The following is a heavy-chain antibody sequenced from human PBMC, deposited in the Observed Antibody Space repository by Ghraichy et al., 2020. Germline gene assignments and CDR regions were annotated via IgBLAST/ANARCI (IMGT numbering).Heavy chain of an antibody. CDR3: ARGAPPDP. V-gene: IGHV4-61*08. CDR2: IYYNGNTNYHPT. Sequence: SQTLSLTCTVSGDSVSSDDYYWNWIRQPPGKRLEWLGYIYYNGNTNYHPTNYSPSLKSRITISIDTSTNQFSLKLTSMTASDTAVYYFARGAPPDPWGQGTLVTVSS. J-gene: IGHJ4*03. D-gene: IGHD1-14*01. CDR1: GDSVSSDDYY.